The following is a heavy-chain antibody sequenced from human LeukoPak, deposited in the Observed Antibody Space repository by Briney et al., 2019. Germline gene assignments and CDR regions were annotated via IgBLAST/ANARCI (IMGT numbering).Heavy chain of an antibody. CDR1: GGSISSSSYY. D-gene: IGHD6-6*01. Sequence: SETLSLTCTVSGGSISSSSYYWGWIRQPPGKGLEWIGSIYYSGSTYYNPSLKSRVTISVDTSKNQFSLKLSSVTAADTAVYYCARQQLSQLYYFDNWGQGTLVTVSS. J-gene: IGHJ4*02. V-gene: IGHV4-39*01. CDR3: ARQQLSQLYYFDN. CDR2: IYYSGST.